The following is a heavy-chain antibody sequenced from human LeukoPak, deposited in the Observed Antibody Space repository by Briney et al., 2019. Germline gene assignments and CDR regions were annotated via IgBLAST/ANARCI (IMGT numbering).Heavy chain of an antibody. V-gene: IGHV3-48*03. CDR2: ISSSGSTI. Sequence: GGSLRLSCAASGFTFSSYEMNWVRQAPGKGLEWVSYISSSGSTIYYADSVKGRFTISRDNAKNSLYLQMNSLRAEDTAVYYCARPHYYGSGDEGLYYFDYWGQGTLVTVSS. CDR1: GFTFSSYE. D-gene: IGHD3-10*01. CDR3: ARPHYYGSGDEGLYYFDY. J-gene: IGHJ4*02.